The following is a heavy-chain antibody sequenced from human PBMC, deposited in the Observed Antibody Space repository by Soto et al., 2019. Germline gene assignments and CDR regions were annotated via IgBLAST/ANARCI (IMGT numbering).Heavy chain of an antibody. J-gene: IGHJ4*02. CDR3: ARKLVVVTSAPFDY. CDR1: GYTFTSYG. V-gene: IGHV1-18*01. CDR2: ISAYNGNT. D-gene: IGHD3-22*01. Sequence: EASVKVSCKASGYTFTSYGISWVRQAPGQGLEWMGWISAYNGNTNYAQKLQGRVTMTTDTSTSTAYMELRSLRSDDTAVYYCARKLVVVTSAPFDYWGQGTLVTVSS.